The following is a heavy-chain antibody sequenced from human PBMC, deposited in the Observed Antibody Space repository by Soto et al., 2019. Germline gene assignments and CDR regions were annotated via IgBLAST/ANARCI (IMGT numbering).Heavy chain of an antibody. J-gene: IGHJ6*02. Sequence: GGSLRLSCAASGFTFSSYAMSWVRQAPEKGLEWVSAISGSGGSTYYADSVKGRFTISRDNSKNTLYLQMNSLRAEDTAVYYCARERGPNRRSSPFSYYYYYGMDVWGQGTTVTVSS. D-gene: IGHD6-6*01. CDR3: ARERGPNRRSSPFSYYYYYGMDV. V-gene: IGHV3-23*01. CDR2: ISGSGGST. CDR1: GFTFSSYA.